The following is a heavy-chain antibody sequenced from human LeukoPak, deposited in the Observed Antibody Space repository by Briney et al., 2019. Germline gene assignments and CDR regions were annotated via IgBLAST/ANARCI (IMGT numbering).Heavy chain of an antibody. CDR2: IYSGGST. D-gene: IGHD4-17*01. J-gene: IGHJ4*02. CDR3: ARDLNSGYGDYGIFDY. CDR1: GFTVSSNS. Sequence: GGSLRLSCAASGFTVSSNSMNWVRQAPGKGLEWVSIIYSGGSTYYADSVKGRFTISRDNSKNTLYLQMNSLRAEDTAVYYCARDLNSGYGDYGIFDYWGQGTLVTVSS. V-gene: IGHV3-53*05.